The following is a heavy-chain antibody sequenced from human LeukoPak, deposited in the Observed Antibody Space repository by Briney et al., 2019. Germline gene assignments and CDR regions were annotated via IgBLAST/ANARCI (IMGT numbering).Heavy chain of an antibody. V-gene: IGHV3-53*01. J-gene: IGHJ4*02. Sequence: SGGSLRLSCTVSGFTVSSNSMSWVRQAPGKGLEWVSFIYSGGNTHYSDSVKGRFTISRDHSKNTLYLQMNSLRADDTAVYYCARRAGEYSHPYDYWGQGTLVTVSS. CDR1: GFTVSSNS. CDR3: ARRAGEYSHPYDY. D-gene: IGHD4-17*01. CDR2: IYSGGNT.